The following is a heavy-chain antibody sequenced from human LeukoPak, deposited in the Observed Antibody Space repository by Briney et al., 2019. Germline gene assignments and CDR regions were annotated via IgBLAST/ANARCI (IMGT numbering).Heavy chain of an antibody. Sequence: PGRSLRLSCAASGFTFDDYAMHWVRQAPGKGLEWVARISWNSVRMDYADSVKGRFTIARDNAKNSLYLQMNSLRVEDMALYYCVKDMSGSNDAFDIWGQGTMVSVSS. J-gene: IGHJ3*02. CDR2: ISWNSVRM. CDR1: GFTFDDYA. D-gene: IGHD1-26*01. V-gene: IGHV3-9*03. CDR3: VKDMSGSNDAFDI.